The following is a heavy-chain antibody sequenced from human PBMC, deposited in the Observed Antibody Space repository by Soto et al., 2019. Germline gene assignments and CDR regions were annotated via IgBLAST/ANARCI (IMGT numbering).Heavy chain of an antibody. D-gene: IGHD3-22*01. CDR1: GGSISSYY. J-gene: IGHJ4*02. V-gene: IGHV4-59*08. CDR2: IYYSGST. CDR3: ARTPYYYDSSGYYYVLYFDY. Sequence: SETLSLTCTVSGGSISSYYWSWIRQPPGKGLEWIGYIYYSGSTNYNPSLKSRVTISVDTSKNQFSLKLSSVTAADTAVYYCARTPYYYDSSGYYYVLYFDYWGQGTPVTVSS.